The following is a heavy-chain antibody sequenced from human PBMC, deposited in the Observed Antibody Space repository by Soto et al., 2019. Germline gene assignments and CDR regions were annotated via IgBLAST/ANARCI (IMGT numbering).Heavy chain of an antibody. D-gene: IGHD3-22*01. CDR1: GGSLGSYY. CDR3: ARDGDGRMTTNPYYYSGMDV. J-gene: IGHJ6*01. V-gene: IGHV4-59*01. Sequence: SETLSLACPVSGGSLGSYYWGWIRQPPGKGLEGVGYVFYTGRANYNASLKSRVSISLDTSNYQFSLKLSSVTAADTAVYYCARDGDGRMTTNPYYYSGMDVWGQVTTVTVSS. CDR2: VFYTGRA.